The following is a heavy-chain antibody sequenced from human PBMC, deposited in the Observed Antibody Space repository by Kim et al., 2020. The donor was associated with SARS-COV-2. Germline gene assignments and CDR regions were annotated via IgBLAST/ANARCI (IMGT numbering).Heavy chain of an antibody. CDR1: GVSVTSSTYS. J-gene: IGHJ3*02. Sequence: SETLSLTCTVSGVSVTSSTYSWGWIRQPPGNGLEWIGNIFYNGYTSYNPSLKSRVTISVDTSKSQFSLKLSSVTAADTAVYYCARKENTMTIAGFDIWGQGTTVTVSS. CDR3: ARKENTMTIAGFDI. V-gene: IGHV4-39*01. D-gene: IGHD3-22*01. CDR2: IFYNGYT.